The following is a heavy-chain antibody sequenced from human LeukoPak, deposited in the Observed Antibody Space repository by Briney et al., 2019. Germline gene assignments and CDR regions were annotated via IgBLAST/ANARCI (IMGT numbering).Heavy chain of an antibody. D-gene: IGHD2-15*01. V-gene: IGHV4-39*01. Sequence: SETLSLTCTVSGVSISSSDYYWGWSRQPPGKGLEWIGSIYYGGSTYYNPSLKSRVTISVDTSMNQFSLKLSFVTTADTAVYYCARALGYCSGGSCTRGYNWFDPWGQGTLVTVPS. CDR1: GVSISSSDYY. CDR2: IYYGGST. J-gene: IGHJ5*02. CDR3: ARALGYCSGGSCTRGYNWFDP.